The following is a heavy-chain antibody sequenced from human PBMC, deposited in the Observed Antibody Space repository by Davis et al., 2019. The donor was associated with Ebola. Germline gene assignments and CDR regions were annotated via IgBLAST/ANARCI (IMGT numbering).Heavy chain of an antibody. V-gene: IGHV1-69*02. D-gene: IGHD4-17*01. CDR3: AGFDYGDSPVYYYYGMDV. Sequence: AASVKVSCKASGGTFSSYTISWVRQAPGQGLEWMGRIIPILGIANYAQKFQGRATITADKSTSTAYMELSSLRSEDTAVYYCAGFDYGDSPVYYYYGMDVWGQGTTVTVSS. CDR1: GGTFSSYT. CDR2: IIPILGIA. J-gene: IGHJ6*02.